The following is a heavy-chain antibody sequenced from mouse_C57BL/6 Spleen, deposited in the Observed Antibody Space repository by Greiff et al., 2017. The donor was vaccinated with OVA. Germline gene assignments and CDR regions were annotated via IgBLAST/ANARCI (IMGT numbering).Heavy chain of an antibody. Sequence: VKVVESGPELVKPGASVKISCKASGYAFSSSWMNWVKQRPGKGLEWIGRIYPGDGDTNYNGKFKGKATLTADKSSSTAYMQLSSLTSEDSAVYFCAREAQAPYYFDYWGQGTTLTVSS. J-gene: IGHJ2*01. CDR2: IYPGDGDT. CDR1: GYAFSSSW. V-gene: IGHV1-82*01. D-gene: IGHD3-2*02. CDR3: AREAQAPYYFDY.